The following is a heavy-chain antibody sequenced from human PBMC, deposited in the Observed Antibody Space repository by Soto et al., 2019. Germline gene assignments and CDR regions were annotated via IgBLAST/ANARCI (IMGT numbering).Heavy chain of an antibody. V-gene: IGHV3-33*01. D-gene: IGHD2-21*02. J-gene: IGHJ4*02. CDR3: ARDFVGGDYHFDF. Sequence: ESGGGVVEPGRSVRLSCVVSGFRFSTYGIHWVRQAPGKGLEWVAVMWYGGSRKFYADSVKGRFTISRDNSNNTLYLQMSSLRAEDTAVYYCARDFVGGDYHFDFWGQGALVTVSP. CDR2: MWYGGSRK. CDR1: GFRFSTYG.